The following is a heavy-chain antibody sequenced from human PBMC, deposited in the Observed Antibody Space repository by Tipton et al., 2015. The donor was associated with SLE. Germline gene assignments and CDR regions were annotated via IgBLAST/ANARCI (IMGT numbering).Heavy chain of an antibody. CDR1: GFTFKNYA. Sequence: SLRLSCAASGFTFKNYAMSWVRQAPGKGLEWVSAISGSGVNTYYADSVKGRFAISRDNSKNTLFLQMNSLRAEDAAVYYCARLHGYSYGLNWFDPWGQGTLISVSS. D-gene: IGHD5-18*01. CDR3: ARLHGYSYGLNWFDP. CDR2: ISGSGVNT. V-gene: IGHV3-23*01. J-gene: IGHJ5*02.